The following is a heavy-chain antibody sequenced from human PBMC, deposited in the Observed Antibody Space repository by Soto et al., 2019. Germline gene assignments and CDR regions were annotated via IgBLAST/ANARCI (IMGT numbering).Heavy chain of an antibody. Sequence: QVQLVQSGAEVKKPGASVKVSCKASGYTFTSYGISWVRQAPGQGLEWMGWISAYNGNTNYAQKLQGRVTMTTDTSTSPAYMELRSLRSDDTAVYYCARDGYGVVVYYYGMDVWGQGTTVTVSS. CDR2: ISAYNGNT. CDR3: ARDGYGVVVYYYGMDV. CDR1: GYTFTSYG. D-gene: IGHD2-15*01. V-gene: IGHV1-18*01. J-gene: IGHJ6*02.